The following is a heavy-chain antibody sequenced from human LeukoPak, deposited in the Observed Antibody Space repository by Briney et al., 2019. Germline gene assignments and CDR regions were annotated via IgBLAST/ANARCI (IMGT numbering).Heavy chain of an antibody. J-gene: IGHJ4*02. D-gene: IGHD3-16*01. CDR3: TRGHWALDC. V-gene: IGHV4-59*01. CDR1: GASTSDYD. Sequence: SETVSLTCTIFGASTSDYDWSWVRQPPGKGLEWIGYIHHTASFDYNPSLNSRATISLDTSKNQFSLKLTSVTAADTAVYYCTRGHWALDCWGQGPLVTVSS. CDR2: IHHTASF.